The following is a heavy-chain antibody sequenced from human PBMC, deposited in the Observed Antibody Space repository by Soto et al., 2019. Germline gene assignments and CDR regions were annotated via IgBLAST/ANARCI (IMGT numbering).Heavy chain of an antibody. D-gene: IGHD2-21*02. CDR1: GFAFKTFG. CDR3: AKARPAGCGGDFPRDD. Sequence: QVQLAESGGGVVQPGMSLRLSCAASGFAFKTFGMHWVRQAPGKGLEWVAVISYDGSERHYADSVKGRFFVSRDTSTYTLYLQMNSLSLEDTAIYYCAKARPAGCGGDFPRDDWGQGTLVTVAA. J-gene: IGHJ4*02. CDR2: ISYDGSER. V-gene: IGHV3-30*18.